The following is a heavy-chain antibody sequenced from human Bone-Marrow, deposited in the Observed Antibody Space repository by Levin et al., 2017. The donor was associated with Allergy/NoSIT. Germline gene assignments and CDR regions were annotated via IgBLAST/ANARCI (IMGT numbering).Heavy chain of an antibody. J-gene: IGHJ4*02. CDR3: ARDQWLAREVDY. CDR1: GFTFSDYY. Sequence: LSLTCAASGFTFSDYYMSWIRQAPGKGLEWVSYISSSGSTIYYADSVKGRFTISRDNAKNSLYLQMNSLRAEDTAVYYCARDQWLAREVDYWGQGTLVTVSS. CDR2: ISSSGSTI. V-gene: IGHV3-11*01. D-gene: IGHD6-19*01.